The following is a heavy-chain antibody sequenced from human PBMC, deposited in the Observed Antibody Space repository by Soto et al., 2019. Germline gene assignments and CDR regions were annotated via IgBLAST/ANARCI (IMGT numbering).Heavy chain of an antibody. Sequence: QLQLQESGPGLVKPSETLSLTCTVAGGSISSSGYYWGWIRQPPGKGLEWIGTIYYTGSTYYNPSLKSLLTISVDTSKNQFSLKLNSVTAADTAVYYCANRRGFCSGDSCFPFDYWGQGILVTVSS. CDR2: IYYTGST. J-gene: IGHJ4*02. CDR3: ANRRGFCSGDSCFPFDY. D-gene: IGHD2-15*01. CDR1: GGSISSSGYY. V-gene: IGHV4-39*01.